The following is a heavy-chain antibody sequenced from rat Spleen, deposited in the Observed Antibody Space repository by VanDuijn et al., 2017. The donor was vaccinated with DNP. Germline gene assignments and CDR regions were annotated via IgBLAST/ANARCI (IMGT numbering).Heavy chain of an antibody. CDR2: ISNTGDHT. CDR3: TRGGKGGGDY. V-gene: IGHV5S13*01. J-gene: IGHJ2*01. D-gene: IGHD5-1*01. CDR1: GLTFSDYA. Sequence: EVKLVESGGGLVQPGRSLKLSCAASGLTFSDYAMAWVRQAPKKGLEWVASISNTGDHTYYSDSVKGRFSLSRDNAKNTLYLQMDRLRSEDTATYYCTRGGKGGGDYWGQGVMVTVSS.